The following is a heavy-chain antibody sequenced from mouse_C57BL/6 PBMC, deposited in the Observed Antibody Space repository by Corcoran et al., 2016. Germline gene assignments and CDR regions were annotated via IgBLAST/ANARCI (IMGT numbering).Heavy chain of an antibody. CDR2: MYPGDGDT. D-gene: IGHD2-5*01. CDR3: ARGYSNYFDY. J-gene: IGHJ2*01. Sequence: QVQLQQSGAELVTPGASVKISCKASGYAFSSYWMNWVKQRPGKGLEWIGQMYPGDGDTNYNGKFKGKATLTADKSCSTAYMQLSSLTSEDSAVYFCARGYSNYFDYWGQGTTLTVSS. V-gene: IGHV1-80*01. CDR1: GYAFSSYW.